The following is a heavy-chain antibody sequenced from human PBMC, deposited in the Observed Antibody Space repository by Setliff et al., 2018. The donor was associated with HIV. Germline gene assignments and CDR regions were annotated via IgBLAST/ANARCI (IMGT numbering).Heavy chain of an antibody. CDR2: ISYDGSNK. Sequence: GGSLRLSCAASGFTFSSYAMHWVRQAPGKGLEWVAVISYDGSNKYYADSVKGRFTISRDNSKNTLYLQMNSLRAEDTAVYYCAKDRGSTMVRGLCDYWGQGTLVTVSS. J-gene: IGHJ4*02. D-gene: IGHD3-10*01. CDR3: AKDRGSTMVRGLCDY. CDR1: GFTFSSYA. V-gene: IGHV3-30*07.